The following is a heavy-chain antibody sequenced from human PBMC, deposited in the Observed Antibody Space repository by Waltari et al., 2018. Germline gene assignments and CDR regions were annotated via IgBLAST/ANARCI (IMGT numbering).Heavy chain of an antibody. D-gene: IGHD2-2*01. Sequence: EVQLLESGGGLVQPGGSLRRSCAASGFTFSTYAMSWVRQAPGKGLEWVSSITSSGGSTFYADSVQGRFTISRDNSKNTLYLQMNSLRADDTAVYYCAKVWGCGSTSCSHFDYWGQGTLVTVSS. V-gene: IGHV3-23*01. J-gene: IGHJ4*02. CDR3: AKVWGCGSTSCSHFDY. CDR2: ITSSGGST. CDR1: GFTFSTYA.